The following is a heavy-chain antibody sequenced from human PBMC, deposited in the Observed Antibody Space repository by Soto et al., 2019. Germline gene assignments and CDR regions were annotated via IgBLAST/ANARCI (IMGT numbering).Heavy chain of an antibody. D-gene: IGHD2-2*01. Sequence: ASVKVSCKASGFTFTSSAMQWVRQARGQRLEWIGWIVVGSGNTNYAQKFQERVTITRDMSTSTAYMELSSLRSEDTAVYYCAADIVVVPAAMPPSSYYMDVWGKGTTVTVSS. J-gene: IGHJ6*03. V-gene: IGHV1-58*02. CDR2: IVVGSGNT. CDR3: AADIVVVPAAMPPSSYYMDV. CDR1: GFTFTSSA.